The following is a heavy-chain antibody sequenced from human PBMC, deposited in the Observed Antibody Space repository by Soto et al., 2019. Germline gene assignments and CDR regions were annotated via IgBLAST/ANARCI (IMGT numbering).Heavy chain of an antibody. J-gene: IGHJ5*02. V-gene: IGHV1-18*04. D-gene: IGHD6-19*01. CDR3: ARGFSSMSWFAP. CDR1: GYTFTSNS. CDR2: INVYNGNT. Sequence: ASVKVSCKASGYTFTSNSIGWVRQAPGQGLEWMGWINVYNGNTKYAQQLQGRVTLTTDTSTSTAYMDLRSLRSDYTAVYYCARGFSSMSWFAPWGQGTLVTVSA.